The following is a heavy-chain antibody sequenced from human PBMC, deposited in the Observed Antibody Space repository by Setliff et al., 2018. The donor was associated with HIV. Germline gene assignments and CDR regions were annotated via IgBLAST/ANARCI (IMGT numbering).Heavy chain of an antibody. CDR2: IFYSGHT. Sequence: LETLSLTCAVYGGSFSGYYWAWIRQPPGKGLEWIGNIFYSGHTFYNPSLRSRVTISVDTSKNQFSLKLTSVTAADTAVYYCARVWLHFGDDIPRFDPWGQGILVTVSS. CDR1: GGSFSGYY. J-gene: IGHJ5*02. V-gene: IGHV4-34*12. D-gene: IGHD4-17*01. CDR3: ARVWLHFGDDIPRFDP.